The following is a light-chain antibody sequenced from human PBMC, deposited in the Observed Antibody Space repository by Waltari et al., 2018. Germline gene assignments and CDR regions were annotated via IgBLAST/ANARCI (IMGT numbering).Light chain of an antibody. Sequence: QSALTQPASVSGSPGQSITVSCTGTSSDIGHYNYVSWYQQHPGKAPKLLIYDVNNRPSGVSNRFSGSQSGNTASLTISGLQAEDEADYFCSSYTTSTTEVFGGGTKVTIL. CDR3: SSYTTSTTEV. V-gene: IGLV2-14*03. J-gene: IGLJ2*01. CDR2: DVN. CDR1: SSDIGHYNY.